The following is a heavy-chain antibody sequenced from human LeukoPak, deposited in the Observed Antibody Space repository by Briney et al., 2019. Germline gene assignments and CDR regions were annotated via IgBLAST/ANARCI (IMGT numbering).Heavy chain of an antibody. CDR3: ARLRDSGWYKSPLDY. J-gene: IGHJ4*02. Sequence: SETLSLTCAVYGGSFSGYYWSWIRQPPGKGLEWIGEINDSGSTNYNPSLMSRVTISVDTSKNQFSLKLRSVTAADTAVYYCARLRDSGWYKSPLDYWGQGTLVSVSS. CDR1: GGSFSGYY. V-gene: IGHV4-34*01. CDR2: INDSGST. D-gene: IGHD6-19*01.